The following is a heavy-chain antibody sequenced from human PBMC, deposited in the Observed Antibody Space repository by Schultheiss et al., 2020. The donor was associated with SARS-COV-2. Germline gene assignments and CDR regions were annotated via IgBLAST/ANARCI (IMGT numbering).Heavy chain of an antibody. CDR1: GFTFSSYG. CDR2: ISSSSSTI. Sequence: GGSLRLSCAASGFTFSSYGMHWVRQAPGKGLEWVSYISSSSSTIYYADSVKGRFTISRDNAKNSLYLQMNSLRAEDTAVYYCATHATVVTHFDAFDIWGQGTMVTVSS. D-gene: IGHD4-23*01. CDR3: ATHATVVTHFDAFDI. V-gene: IGHV3-48*01. J-gene: IGHJ3*02.